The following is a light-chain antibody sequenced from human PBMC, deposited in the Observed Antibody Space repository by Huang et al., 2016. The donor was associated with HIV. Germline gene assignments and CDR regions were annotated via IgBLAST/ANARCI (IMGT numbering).Light chain of an antibody. V-gene: IGKV3-15*01. CDR2: DAA. Sequence: EIVMTQSPDTLSVFPGERVTLSCRASESVSSSLAWYQQKSGQAPRLLIDDAATRATGIPARFSGSGSGTEFTLTINSLLSEDFAVFYCQQYNDWPPITFGQGTRLDMK. CDR3: QQYNDWPPIT. CDR1: ESVSSS. J-gene: IGKJ5*01.